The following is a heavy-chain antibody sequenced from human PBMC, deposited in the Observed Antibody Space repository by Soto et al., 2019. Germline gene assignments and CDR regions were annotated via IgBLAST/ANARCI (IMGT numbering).Heavy chain of an antibody. V-gene: IGHV5-10-1*01. CDR2: IDPSDSYT. J-gene: IGHJ6*02. CDR1: GYSFTSYW. Sequence: GESLKISCKGSGYSFTSYWISWVRQMPGKGLEWMGRIDPSDSYTNYSPSFQGHVTISADKSISTAYLQWSSLKASDTAMYYCARQGWKRYSYYYGMDVWGQGTTVTVSS. CDR3: ARQGWKRYSYYYGMDV. D-gene: IGHD1-1*01.